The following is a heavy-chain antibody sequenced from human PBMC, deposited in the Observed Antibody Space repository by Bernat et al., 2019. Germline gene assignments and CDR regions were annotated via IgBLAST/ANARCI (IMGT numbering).Heavy chain of an antibody. Sequence: EVQLVESGGGLVQPGGSLRLSCAASGFTVSSNYMSWVRQAPGKGLEWVSVIYSGGSTYYADSVKGRFTISRDNSKNTLYLQMNSLGAEDTAVYYCARDVGDYYGSGSPSDYWGQGTLVTVSS. J-gene: IGHJ4*02. D-gene: IGHD3-10*01. V-gene: IGHV3-66*01. CDR1: GFTVSSNY. CDR3: ARDVGDYYGSGSPSDY. CDR2: IYSGGST.